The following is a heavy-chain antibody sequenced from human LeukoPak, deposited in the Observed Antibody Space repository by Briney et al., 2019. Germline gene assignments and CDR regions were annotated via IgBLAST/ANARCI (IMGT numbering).Heavy chain of an antibody. CDR1: GYSFTSYY. CDR3: ARDGPGYTSSSTDYMDV. CDR2: INPRRGST. Sequence: ASVKVSCKPPGYSFTSYYTYWGRQAPEQRLERMGIINPRRGSTRYAQEFQGRVTLTRDTSTSTVYMEVSSLRSEDTAVYYCARDGPGYTSSSTDYMDVWGKGTTVTVSS. J-gene: IGHJ6*03. V-gene: IGHV1-46*01. D-gene: IGHD6-13*01.